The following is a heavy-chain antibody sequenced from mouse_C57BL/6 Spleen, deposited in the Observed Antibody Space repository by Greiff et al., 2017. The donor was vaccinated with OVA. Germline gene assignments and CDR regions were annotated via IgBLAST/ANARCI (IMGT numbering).Heavy chain of an antibody. D-gene: IGHD2-12*01. CDR1: GYAFSSSW. CDR2: IYPGDGDT. J-gene: IGHJ4*01. CDR3: AREGYSLYAMDY. Sequence: QVQLKESGPELVKPGASVKISCKASGYAFSSSWMNWVKQRPGKGLEWIGRIYPGDGDTNYNGKFKGKATLTADKSSSTAYMQLSSLTSEDSAVYFCAREGYSLYAMDYWGQGTSVTVSS. V-gene: IGHV1-82*01.